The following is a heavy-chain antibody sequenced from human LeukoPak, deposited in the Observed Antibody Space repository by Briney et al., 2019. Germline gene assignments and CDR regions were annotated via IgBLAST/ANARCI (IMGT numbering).Heavy chain of an antibody. CDR2: LSSGSDSI. Sequence: AGGSLRLSCAASGFTFNTYTINWVRQAPGKGLEWISYLSSGSDSIFYADSVKGRFTISRDNAKNSLYLQMNSLRAEDTAVYYCARLAAPDAFDIWGQGTMVTVSS. CDR1: GFTFNTYT. CDR3: ARLAAPDAFDI. V-gene: IGHV3-48*04. J-gene: IGHJ3*02. D-gene: IGHD6-13*01.